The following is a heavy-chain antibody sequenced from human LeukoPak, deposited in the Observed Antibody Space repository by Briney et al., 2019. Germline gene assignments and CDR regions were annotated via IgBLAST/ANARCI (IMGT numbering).Heavy chain of an antibody. CDR3: PKDLHGYNDY. Sequence: GGSLRLSCAASGFTFDDYAMHWVRQAPGKGLEWVSLISGDGGSTYYADSVRGRFTISRDNSKNSLYLQMNSLRSEDADFYYCPKDLHGYNDYWGQGTLVTVSS. CDR1: GFTFDDYA. CDR2: ISGDGGST. D-gene: IGHD5-24*01. J-gene: IGHJ4*02. V-gene: IGHV3-43*02.